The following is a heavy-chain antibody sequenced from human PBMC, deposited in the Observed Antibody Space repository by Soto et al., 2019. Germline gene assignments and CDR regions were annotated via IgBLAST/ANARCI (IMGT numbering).Heavy chain of an antibody. D-gene: IGHD2-15*01. V-gene: IGHV3-7*01. CDR3: ASSRTIVAAIGNYMDV. Sequence: GGSLRLSCAASGFTFSSYWMSWVRQAPGKGLEWVANIKQDGSEKYYVDSVKGRFTISRDNAKNSLYLQMNSLRAEDTAVYYCASSRTIVAAIGNYMDVWGKGTTVTVSS. CDR2: IKQDGSEK. J-gene: IGHJ6*03. CDR1: GFTFSSYW.